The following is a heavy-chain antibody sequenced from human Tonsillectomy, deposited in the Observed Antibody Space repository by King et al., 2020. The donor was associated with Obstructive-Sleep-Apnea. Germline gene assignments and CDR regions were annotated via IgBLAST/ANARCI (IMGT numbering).Heavy chain of an antibody. V-gene: IGHV3-15*01. J-gene: IGHJ4*02. CDR1: GFTFSNAW. D-gene: IGHD6-19*01. CDR3: PPDWDRYSSGWYRLDY. Sequence: VQLVESGGGLVKPGGSLRLSCAASGFTFSNAWMSWVRQAPGKGLEWVGRIKSKTDGGTTDYAAPVKGRFTISRDDSKNTLYLQMNSLKTEDTAVYYCPPDWDRYSSGWYRLDYWGQGTLVTVSS. CDR2: IKSKTDGGTT.